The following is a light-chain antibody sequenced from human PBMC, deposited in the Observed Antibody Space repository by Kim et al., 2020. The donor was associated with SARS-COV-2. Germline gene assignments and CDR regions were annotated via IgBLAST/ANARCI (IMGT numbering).Light chain of an antibody. CDR3: QQYDNYPWT. Sequence: DIQMTQSPSSLSASVGDRVSISCRASQSVSEGLAWYQQNPGRAPKVLIYDAFSLESGVPSRFSGSGSGTEFTLTISSLQPDDFATYFCQQYDNYPWTFGQGTRLDIK. CDR2: DAF. J-gene: IGKJ5*01. V-gene: IGKV1-5*01. CDR1: QSVSEG.